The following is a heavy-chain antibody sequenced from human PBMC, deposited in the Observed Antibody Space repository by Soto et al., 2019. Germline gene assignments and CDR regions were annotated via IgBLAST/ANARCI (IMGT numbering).Heavy chain of an antibody. CDR3: QKEQSSALVPAVSDWFDP. Sequence: GGWLRRSWAGAGGSWSSDGMHWVRQAPGKGLEWVAVISYDGSNKYYADSVKGRFTISRDDSKNTLYLQMNSLRAEDTAVYYCQKEQSSALVPAVSDWFDP. CDR1: GGSWSSDG. V-gene: IGHV3-30*18. D-gene: IGHD2-2*01. J-gene: IGHJ5*02. CDR2: ISYDGSNK.